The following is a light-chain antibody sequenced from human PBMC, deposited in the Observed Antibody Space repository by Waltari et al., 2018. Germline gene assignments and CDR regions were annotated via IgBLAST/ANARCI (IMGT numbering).Light chain of an antibody. CDR1: QSVLYSSNNKNY. J-gene: IGKJ2*01. V-gene: IGKV4-1*01. Sequence: DIVLTQSPDPLAVSLGERATIHCKSSQSVLYSSNNKNYLAWYQQKPGQPPKLLIYWASTRESGVTDRVSGSGSGTDFTLTSSSLQAEDVAVYYCQQYYSTSYTFGQKTKLEIK. CDR3: QQYYSTSYT. CDR2: WAS.